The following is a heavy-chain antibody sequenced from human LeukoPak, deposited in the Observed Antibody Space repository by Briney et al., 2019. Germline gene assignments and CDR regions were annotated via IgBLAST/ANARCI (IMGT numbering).Heavy chain of an antibody. CDR1: GGFLSGYY. V-gene: IGHV4-34*01. CDR3: ARSSGSYPFYY. J-gene: IGHJ4*02. CDR2: INHSGST. D-gene: IGHD1-26*01. Sequence: SGTLSLTCAVHGGFLSGYYWSWLRPPPGKGVEWIGEINHSGSTNYNSSLKSRVTISVDTSKNQFSLKLSSVTAADTAVYYCARSSGSYPFYYWGQGTLVTASS.